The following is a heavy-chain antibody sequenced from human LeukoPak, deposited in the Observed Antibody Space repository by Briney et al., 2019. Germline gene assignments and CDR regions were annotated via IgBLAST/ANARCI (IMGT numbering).Heavy chain of an antibody. V-gene: IGHV4-34*01. CDR1: GGPFSGYY. CDR2: INHSGST. J-gene: IGHJ4*02. Sequence: SETLSLTCAVYGGPFSGYYWSWIRQPPGKGLEWIGEINHSGSTNYNPSLKSRVTISVDTSKNQFSLKLSSVTAADTAVYYCATSRDGYNPGPQRRWWYFDYWGQGTLVTVSS. CDR3: ATSRDGYNPGPQRRWWYFDY. D-gene: IGHD5-24*01.